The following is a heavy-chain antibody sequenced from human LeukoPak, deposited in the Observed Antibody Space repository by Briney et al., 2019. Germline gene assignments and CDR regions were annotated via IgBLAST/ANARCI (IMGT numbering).Heavy chain of an antibody. CDR3: AKDVYDGYGGLDY. CDR2: IRGSDGST. V-gene: IGHV3-23*01. J-gene: IGHJ4*02. CDR1: GFPFSTYA. D-gene: IGHD4-23*01. Sequence: GGSLRLSCAASGFPFSTYAMSWVRQAPGKGLEWVSSIRGSDGSTYYADSVKGRFAISRDNSKNTLYLQMNSLRAEDTAVYYCAKDVYDGYGGLDYWGQGTLVTVSS.